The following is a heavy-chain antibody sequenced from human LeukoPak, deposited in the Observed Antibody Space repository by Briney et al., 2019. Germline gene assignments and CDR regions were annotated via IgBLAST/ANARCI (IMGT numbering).Heavy chain of an antibody. CDR2: IYWDDDK. Sequence: SGPTLVKPTQTLTLTCTFSGISLSTSGVGVGWIRQPPGKALEWLALIYWDDDKRYSPSLKSRLTITKDTSKNQVVLTMTNMDPVDTATYYCAHGGVTTSGFDYWGQGTLVTVSS. CDR3: AHGGVTTSGFDY. CDR1: GISLSTSGVG. D-gene: IGHD4-17*01. J-gene: IGHJ4*02. V-gene: IGHV2-5*02.